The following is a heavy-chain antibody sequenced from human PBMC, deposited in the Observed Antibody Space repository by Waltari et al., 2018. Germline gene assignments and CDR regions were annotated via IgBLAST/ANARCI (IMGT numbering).Heavy chain of an antibody. CDR3: ARDGTIFGVVMQYFQH. J-gene: IGHJ1*01. CDR2: IWYDGSNK. CDR1: GFTFSSYG. D-gene: IGHD3-3*01. Sequence: QVQLVESGGGVVQPGRSLRLSCAASGFTFSSYGMHWVRQAPGKGLEWVAVIWYDGSNKYYADSGKGRFTISRDKSKNTLYLQMNSLRAEDTAVYYCARDGTIFGVVMQYFQHWGQGTLVTVSS. V-gene: IGHV3-33*01.